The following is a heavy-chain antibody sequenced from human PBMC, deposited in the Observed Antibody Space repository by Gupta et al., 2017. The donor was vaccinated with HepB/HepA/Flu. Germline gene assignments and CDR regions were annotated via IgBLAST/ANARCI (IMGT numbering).Heavy chain of an antibody. D-gene: IGHD1-26*01. CDR2: IFSNDEK. V-gene: IGHV2-26*01. Sequence: QVTWKESGPVLVKPTETLTLTCTVSGFSLSNARMGVSWIRQPPGKALEWLAHIFSNDEKSYSTSLKSRLTISKDTSKSQVVLTMTNMDPVDTATYYCARVLIKLVGAGNFNWFDPWGQGTLVTVSS. J-gene: IGHJ5*02. CDR1: GFSLSNARMG. CDR3: ARVLIKLVGAGNFNWFDP.